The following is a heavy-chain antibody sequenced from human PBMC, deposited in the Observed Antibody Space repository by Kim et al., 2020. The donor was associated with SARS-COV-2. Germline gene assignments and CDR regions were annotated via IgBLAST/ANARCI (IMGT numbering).Heavy chain of an antibody. CDR2: WYN. J-gene: IGHJ4*02. CDR3: ARGWTNFDY. V-gene: IGHV6-1*01. Sequence: WYNDYAVSVKRQITINAATSKNQFSLQFNSVTPEDTAVYYCARGWTNFDYWGQGTLVTVSS. D-gene: IGHD1-1*01.